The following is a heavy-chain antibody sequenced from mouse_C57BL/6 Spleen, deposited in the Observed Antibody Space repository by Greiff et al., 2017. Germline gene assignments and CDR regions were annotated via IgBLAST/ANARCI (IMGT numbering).Heavy chain of an antibody. CDR2: ISSGSSTI. J-gene: IGHJ2*01. CDR3: ARALLFGY. Sequence: EVKLMESGGGLVKPGGSLKLSCAASGFTFSDYGMHWVRQAPEKGLEWVAYISSGSSTIYYADTVKGRFTISRDDAKNTLFLQMTRLRSEDTAMYYYARALLFGYWGQGTTLTVSS. V-gene: IGHV5-17*01. CDR1: GFTFSDYG.